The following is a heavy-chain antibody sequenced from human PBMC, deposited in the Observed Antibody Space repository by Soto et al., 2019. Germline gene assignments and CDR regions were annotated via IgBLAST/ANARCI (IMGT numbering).Heavy chain of an antibody. V-gene: IGHV4-31*03. D-gene: IGHD4-17*01. Sequence: PSETLSLTCTVSGGYISSDRFYWSWIRQPPGKGLEWIGYTHNSGTTHYNPALQSRVLISVDPSKNQFSLNLVSVTAADTALYYCATQPYGPYPTPPNAPQPDGGLFWGQGILVTVSS. CDR2: THNSGTT. CDR1: GGYISSDRFY. J-gene: IGHJ4*02. CDR3: ATQPYGPYPTPPNAPQPDGGLF.